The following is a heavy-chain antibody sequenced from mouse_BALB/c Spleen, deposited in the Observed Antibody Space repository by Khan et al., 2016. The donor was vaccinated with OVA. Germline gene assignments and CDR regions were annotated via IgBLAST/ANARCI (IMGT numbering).Heavy chain of an antibody. Sequence: QIQLVQSGPELKKPGETVKISCKASGYTFTNYGMNWVKQAPGKGLKWMGWINTYTGEPTYVADFKGRFAFSLENSASTAYLQINTLKNEDTATYCCEGVRYSETMDYWGKATPVNVSS. CDR1: GYTFTNYG. CDR3: EGVRYSETMDY. CDR2: INTYTGEP. D-gene: IGHD2-14*01. J-gene: IGHJ4*01. V-gene: IGHV9-3-1*01.